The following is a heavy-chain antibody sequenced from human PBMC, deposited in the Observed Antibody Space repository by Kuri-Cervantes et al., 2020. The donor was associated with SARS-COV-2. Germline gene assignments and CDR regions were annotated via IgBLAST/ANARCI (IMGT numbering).Heavy chain of an antibody. Sequence: SETLSLTCTVSGYPISSGYYWGWIRQPPGKGLEWIGSIYHSGSTYYNPSLKSRVTISADTSKNQFSLKLSSVTAADTAVYYCARRGMAAARPGHRLVDQPWGQGTLVTVSS. CDR2: IYHSGST. V-gene: IGHV4-38-2*02. CDR3: ARRGMAAARPGHRLVDQP. J-gene: IGHJ5*02. CDR1: GYPISSGYY. D-gene: IGHD6-6*01.